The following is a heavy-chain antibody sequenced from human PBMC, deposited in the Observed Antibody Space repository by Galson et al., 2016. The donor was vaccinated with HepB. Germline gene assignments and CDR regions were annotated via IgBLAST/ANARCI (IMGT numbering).Heavy chain of an antibody. CDR3: ARPSHPAAGDFVHSGMDI. V-gene: IGHV1-18*01. CDR1: GSNFAIYD. D-gene: IGHD3-3*01. CDR2: ISAYNEKT. Sequence: QSGAEVKKPGASLKVSCKASGSNFAIYDMNWVRQAPGQGLEWMGWISAYNEKTRIAPKFQGRLTLTTDTSTSTMFMELRSLTSDDTAVYFCARPSHPAAGDFVHSGMDIWGQGTRVSVSS. J-gene: IGHJ3*02.